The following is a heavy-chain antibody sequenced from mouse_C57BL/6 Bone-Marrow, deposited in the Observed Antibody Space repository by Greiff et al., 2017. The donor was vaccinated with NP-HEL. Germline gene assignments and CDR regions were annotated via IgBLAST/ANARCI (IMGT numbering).Heavy chain of an antibody. Sequence: VQVVESGAELARPGASVKLSCKASGYTFTSYGISWVKQRTGQGLEWIGEIYPRSGNTYYNEKFKGKATLTADKSSSTAYMELRSLTSEDSAVYFCARRDYSSSYLYYAKDYWGQGTSVTVST. CDR3: ARRDYSSSYLYYAKDY. V-gene: IGHV1-81*01. CDR1: GYTFTSYG. D-gene: IGHD1-1*01. J-gene: IGHJ4*01. CDR2: IYPRSGNT.